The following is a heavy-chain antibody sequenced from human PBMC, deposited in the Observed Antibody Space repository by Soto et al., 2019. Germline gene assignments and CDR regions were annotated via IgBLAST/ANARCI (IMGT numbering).Heavy chain of an antibody. CDR2: ISYDGSNK. J-gene: IGHJ4*02. CDR3: ARDPEDWNYPVFDC. CDR1: GFTFSSYG. Sequence: GGSLRLSCAASGFTFSSYGVHWVRQAPGKGLEWVAVISYDGSNKYYADSVKGRFTISRDNSKNTLYLQMNSLRAEDTAVYYCARDPEDWNYPVFDCWGQGTLVTVSS. V-gene: IGHV3-30*03. D-gene: IGHD1-7*01.